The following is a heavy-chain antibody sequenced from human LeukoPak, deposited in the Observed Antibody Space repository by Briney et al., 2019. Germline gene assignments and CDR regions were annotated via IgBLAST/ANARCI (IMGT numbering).Heavy chain of an antibody. CDR1: GGTFSSYA. V-gene: IGHV1-69*13. Sequence: ASVKVSCKASGGTFSSYAISWVRQAPGQGLEWVGGIIPIFGTANYAQKFQGRVTITADESTSTAYMELSSLRSEDTAVYYCARESAYSSSWRRFDYGGQGTLAPFS. CDR2: IIPIFGTA. J-gene: IGHJ4*02. CDR3: ARESAYSSSWRRFDY. D-gene: IGHD6-13*01.